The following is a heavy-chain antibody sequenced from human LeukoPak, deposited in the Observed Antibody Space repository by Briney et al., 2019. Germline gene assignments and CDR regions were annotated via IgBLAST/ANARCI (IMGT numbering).Heavy chain of an antibody. CDR3: VRAGGSYSPFDS. CDR2: TRNKANRYTT. V-gene: IGHV3-72*01. CDR1: GFTFSSYA. Sequence: PGGSLRLSCAASGFTFSSYAMSWVRQAPGKGLEWVGRTRNKANRYTTVYAASVKGRFAISRDDSKNSMYLQMNSLKAEDTAVYYCVRAGGSYSPFDSWGQGTLVTVSS. J-gene: IGHJ4*02. D-gene: IGHD1-26*01.